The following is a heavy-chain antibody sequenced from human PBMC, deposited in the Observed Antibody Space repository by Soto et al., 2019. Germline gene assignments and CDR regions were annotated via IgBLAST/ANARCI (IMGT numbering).Heavy chain of an antibody. CDR2: ISGSGGST. Sequence: GGSLRLSCAASGFTFSSYAMSWVRQAPGKGLEWVSAISGSGGSTYYADSVKGRFTISRDNSKNTLYLQMNSLRAEDTAVYYCAKDLGDWLLYLNYFDYWGQGTLVTVSS. V-gene: IGHV3-23*01. J-gene: IGHJ4*02. D-gene: IGHD3-9*01. CDR1: GFTFSSYA. CDR3: AKDLGDWLLYLNYFDY.